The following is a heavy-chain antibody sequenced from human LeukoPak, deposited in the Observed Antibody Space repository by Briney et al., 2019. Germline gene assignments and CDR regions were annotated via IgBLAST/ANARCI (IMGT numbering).Heavy chain of an antibody. J-gene: IGHJ4*02. D-gene: IGHD3-3*01. CDR2: ISGSGGST. Sequence: PGGSLRLSCAASGFTFSSYAMSWVRQATGNGLEWVSAISGSGGSTYYADSVKGRFTISRDNSKNTLYLQMNSLRAEDTAVYYCAKAGIGRNFWSGYYPFDYWGQGTLVTVSS. CDR1: GFTFSSYA. V-gene: IGHV3-23*01. CDR3: AKAGIGRNFWSGYYPFDY.